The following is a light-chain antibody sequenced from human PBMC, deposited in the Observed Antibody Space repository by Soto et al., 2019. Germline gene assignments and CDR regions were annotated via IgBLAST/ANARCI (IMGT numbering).Light chain of an antibody. J-gene: IGLJ3*02. CDR3: SSSRSTGTQVV. CDR1: SSDIGGYIY. Sequence: QSALTQPASVSGSPGQSITISCTGTSSDIGGYIYVSWYQQHPGKAPKLIIYNVSDRPPGVSNRFSGSKSANTASLTISGLQAEDEADYYCSSSRSTGTQVVFGGGTKLTVL. CDR2: NVS. V-gene: IGLV2-14*01.